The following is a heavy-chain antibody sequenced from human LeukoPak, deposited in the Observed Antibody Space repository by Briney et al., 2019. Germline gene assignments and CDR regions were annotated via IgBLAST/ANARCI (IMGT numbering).Heavy chain of an antibody. CDR2: ISYSGSP. Sequence: SETLSLTCSVSGGSFRGYSWGWIRQPPGKGLEWVGDISYSGSPSHNPSLRTRVDISVDTSKNHLSLNRTSVTGADTAVYYCARAVYGSWNYFFDYWGQGTPVTVSP. V-gene: IGHV4-59*08. D-gene: IGHD3-10*01. CDR3: ARAVYGSWNYFFDY. CDR1: GGSFRGYS. J-gene: IGHJ4*02.